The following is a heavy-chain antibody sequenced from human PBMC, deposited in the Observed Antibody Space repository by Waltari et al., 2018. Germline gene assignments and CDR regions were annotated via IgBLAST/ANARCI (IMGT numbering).Heavy chain of an antibody. CDR3: ARETRHGDWFDP. CDR2: IYVGGTT. CDR1: GDSVGRNY. J-gene: IGHJ5*02. D-gene: IGHD3-16*01. Sequence: QVQLHESGPGLVQPSETLSLACSVSGDSVGRNYWSWIRQSAGKGMEWIGRIYVGGTTNYNPALSGRVSMSVDMSKNQIFLKIMSVTAADTGVYYCARETRHGDWFDPWGQGTLVTVSS. V-gene: IGHV4-4*07.